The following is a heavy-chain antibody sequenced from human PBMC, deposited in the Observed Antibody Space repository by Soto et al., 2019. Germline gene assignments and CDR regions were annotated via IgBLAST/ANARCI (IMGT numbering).Heavy chain of an antibody. V-gene: IGHV1-18*01. CDR2: INTNNGNT. CDR3: ARRMGSGFVDY. D-gene: IGHD3-10*01. CDR1: GSTLTSYG. J-gene: IGHJ4*02. Sequence: ASVQVSCTASGSTLTSYGISWVRQAPGPGLEWRGWINTNNGNTNYAQMLQGRVTMTTDTSTSTAYLELRSLTSDDTAMYYCARRMGSGFVDYWGQGTLVTVSS.